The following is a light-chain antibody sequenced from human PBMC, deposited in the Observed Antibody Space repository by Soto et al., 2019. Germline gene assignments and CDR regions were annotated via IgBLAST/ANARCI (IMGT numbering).Light chain of an antibody. V-gene: IGKV3-20*01. J-gene: IGKJ4*01. CDR2: GAS. CDR1: QSVGTN. CDR3: QHHTSLPLT. Sequence: EIVLTQSPGTLSLSPGERATLSCRASQSVGTNLAWYQHKPGQDPRLLISGASSRATGIPDRFSGSGSGTAFTVSIIRLEPEDFAVYYCQHHTSLPLTFGGGTKVEIK.